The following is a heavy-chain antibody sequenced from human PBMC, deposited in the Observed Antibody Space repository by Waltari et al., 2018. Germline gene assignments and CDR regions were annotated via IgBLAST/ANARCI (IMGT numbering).Heavy chain of an antibody. Sequence: QVQLQQWGAGLLKPSETLSLTCAVYGGSFSGYYWSWIRQPPGKGLEWIGEINHSGSTNYNPSLKSRVTISVDTSKNQFSLKLSSVTAADTAVYYCARGRPKWPIAARPRYFDLWGRGTLVTVSS. CDR2: INHSGST. CDR1: GGSFSGYY. D-gene: IGHD6-6*01. V-gene: IGHV4-34*01. CDR3: ARGRPKWPIAARPRYFDL. J-gene: IGHJ2*01.